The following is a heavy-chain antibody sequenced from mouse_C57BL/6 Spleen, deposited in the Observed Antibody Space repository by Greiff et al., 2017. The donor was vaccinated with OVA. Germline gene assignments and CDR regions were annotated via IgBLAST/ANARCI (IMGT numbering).Heavy chain of an antibody. V-gene: IGHV5-12*01. CDR3: ARSRGNPYAMDY. D-gene: IGHD2-1*01. CDR1: GFTFSDYY. CDR2: ISNGGGST. Sequence: DVQLVESGGGLVQPGGSLKLSCAASGFTFSDYYMYWVRQTPEKRLEWVAYISNGGGSTYYPDTVKGRFTISRDNAKNTLYLQMSRLKSEDTAMYYCARSRGNPYAMDYWGQGTSVTVSS. J-gene: IGHJ4*01.